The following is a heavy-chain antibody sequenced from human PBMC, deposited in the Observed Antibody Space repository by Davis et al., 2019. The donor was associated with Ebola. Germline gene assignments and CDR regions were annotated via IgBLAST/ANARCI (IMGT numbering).Heavy chain of an antibody. J-gene: IGHJ5*02. CDR2: IYYSGST. D-gene: IGHD3-22*01. CDR1: GGSISSGDYY. Sequence: PSETLSLTCTVSGGSISSGDYYWSWIRQPPGKGLEWIGYIYYSGSTYYNPSLKSRVTISVDTSKNQFSLKLSSVTAADTAVYYCARDIYYDSSGYGRFDPWGQGTLVTVSS. V-gene: IGHV4-30-4*01. CDR3: ARDIYYDSSGYGRFDP.